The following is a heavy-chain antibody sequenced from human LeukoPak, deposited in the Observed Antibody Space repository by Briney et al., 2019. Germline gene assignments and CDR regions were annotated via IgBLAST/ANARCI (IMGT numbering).Heavy chain of an antibody. CDR2: LNHSGST. D-gene: IGHD6-13*01. CDR3: ARGPGYSSSDGAFDI. V-gene: IGHV4-34*01. Sequence: PSETLSLTCAVYGGSLSGYYWSCIRGSPGKGLEWFGELNHSGSTNYNPSLKSRVTISGDTSKNQFSLQLSSVTAADTAVYYCARGPGYSSSDGAFDIWRQGTMATVSS. J-gene: IGHJ3*02. CDR1: GGSLSGYY.